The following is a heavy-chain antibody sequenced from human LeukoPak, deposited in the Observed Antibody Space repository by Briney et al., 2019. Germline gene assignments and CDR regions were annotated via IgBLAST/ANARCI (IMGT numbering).Heavy chain of an antibody. CDR3: AREVTASSFDI. CDR2: ITGGSDYI. V-gene: IGHV3-21*01. D-gene: IGHD2-21*02. J-gene: IGHJ3*02. Sequence: GGSLRLSCAASGFTFSRYSVNWVRQAPGKGLEWVSCITGGSDYIFYADSVRGRFTISRDNAKNSLYLQMNSLGAEDTALYYCAREVTASSFDILGQGTMVTVSS. CDR1: GFTFSRYS.